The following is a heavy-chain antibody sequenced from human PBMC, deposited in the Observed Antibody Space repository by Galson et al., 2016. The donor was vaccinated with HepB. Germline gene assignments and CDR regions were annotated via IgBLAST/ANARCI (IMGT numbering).Heavy chain of an antibody. Sequence: ETLSLTCTVSGGSIVNNDYYWGWIRQPPGKGLEWIGSIHYSGNTYYSPSLKGRVTISVDTSKNQFSLRLRSLTAADTAVYYCARDHAYAWGQVGHWGQGTVASVSS. J-gene: IGHJ4*02. V-gene: IGHV4-39*07. CDR1: GGSIVNNDYY. D-gene: IGHD3-16*01. CDR3: ARDHAYAWGQVGH. CDR2: IHYSGNT.